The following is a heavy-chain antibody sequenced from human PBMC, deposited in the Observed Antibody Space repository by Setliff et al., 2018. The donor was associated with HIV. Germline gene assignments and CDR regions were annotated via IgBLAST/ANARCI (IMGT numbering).Heavy chain of an antibody. Sequence: LTCAAYGGSISGYYWSWIRQSPGKGLAWVSVIYSGGSTYYADTVKGRFAISRDNSQNTLYLQMNSLRADDTAIYYCAKNLWPHCSGGSCSLFLAIYYFDYWGQGALVTVSS. CDR2: IYSGGST. V-gene: IGHV3-53*01. J-gene: IGHJ4*02. D-gene: IGHD2-15*01. CDR3: AKNLWPHCSGGSCSLFLAIYYFDY. CDR1: GGSISGYY.